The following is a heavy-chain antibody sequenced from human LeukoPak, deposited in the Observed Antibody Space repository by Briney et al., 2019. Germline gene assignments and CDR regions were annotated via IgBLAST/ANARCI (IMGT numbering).Heavy chain of an antibody. D-gene: IGHD3-3*01. CDR2: IYPGDSDT. V-gene: IGHV5-51*01. Sequence: PGESLKISCKGSGYSFTSYWIGWVRQMPGKGLEWMGIIYPGDSDTRYSPSFQGQVAISAGKSISTAYLQWSSLKASDTAMYYCARLTNYDFWSGYYISNWGQGTLVTVSS. CDR1: GYSFTSYW. CDR3: ARLTNYDFWSGYYISN. J-gene: IGHJ4*02.